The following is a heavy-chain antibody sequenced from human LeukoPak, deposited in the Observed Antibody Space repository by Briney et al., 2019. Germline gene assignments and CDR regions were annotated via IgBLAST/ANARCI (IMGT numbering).Heavy chain of an antibody. CDR3: ARELWFGESHYYGMDV. CDR1: GYTFTGYY. Sequence: GASVKVSCKASGYTFTGYYMHWVRQAPGQGLEWMGWINPNSGGTNYAQKFQGRVTMTRDTSISTAYMEPSRLRSDDTAVYYCARELWFGESHYYGMDVWGQGTTVTVSS. D-gene: IGHD3-10*01. CDR2: INPNSGGT. V-gene: IGHV1-2*02. J-gene: IGHJ6*02.